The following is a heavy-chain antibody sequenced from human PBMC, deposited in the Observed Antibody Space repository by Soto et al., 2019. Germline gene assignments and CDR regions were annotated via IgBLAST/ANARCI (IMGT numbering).Heavy chain of an antibody. D-gene: IGHD3-3*01. Sequence: GGSLRLSCAASVFTFSSYAMSWVRQAPGKGLEWVSAISGSGGSTYYADSVKGRFTISRDNSKNTLYLQMNSLRAEDTAVYCCAKAYGVDYYYGMDVWGQGTTVTVSS. J-gene: IGHJ6*02. CDR2: ISGSGGST. V-gene: IGHV3-23*01. CDR3: AKAYGVDYYYGMDV. CDR1: VFTFSSYA.